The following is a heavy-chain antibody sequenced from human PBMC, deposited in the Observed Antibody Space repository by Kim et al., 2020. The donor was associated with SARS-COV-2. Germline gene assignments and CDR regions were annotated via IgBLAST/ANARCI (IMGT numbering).Heavy chain of an antibody. V-gene: IGHV4-39*01. J-gene: IGHJ4*02. Sequence: SETLSLTCTVSGGSISSSSYYWGWIRQPPGKGLEWIGSIYYSGSTYYNPSLKSRVTISVDTSKNQFSLKLSSVTAADTAVYYCARQRLPTTYYFDYWGQGSLVTVSS. CDR2: IYYSGST. CDR3: ARQRLPTTYYFDY. CDR1: GGSISSSSYY. D-gene: IGHD5-18*01.